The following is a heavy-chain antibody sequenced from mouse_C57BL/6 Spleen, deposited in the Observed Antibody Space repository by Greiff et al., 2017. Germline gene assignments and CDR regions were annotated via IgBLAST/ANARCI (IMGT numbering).Heavy chain of an antibody. CDR1: GYSITSGYY. J-gene: IGHJ2*01. CDR3: ARAGRQWLHDY. D-gene: IGHD2-2*01. Sequence: EVKLEESGPGLVKPSQSLSLTCSVTGYSITSGYYWNWIRQFPGNKLEWMGYISYDGSNNYNPSLKNRISIPRDTSKNQFFLTLNSVTTEDTATYYCARAGRQWLHDYWGQGTTLTVSS. CDR2: ISYDGSN. V-gene: IGHV3-6*01.